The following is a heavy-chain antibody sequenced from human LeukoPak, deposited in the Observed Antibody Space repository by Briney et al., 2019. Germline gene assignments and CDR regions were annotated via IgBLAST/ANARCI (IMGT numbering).Heavy chain of an antibody. CDR1: GGSISSSSYY. D-gene: IGHD3-22*01. J-gene: IGHJ4*02. CDR3: ARDTPTYYYDSSGYTV. Sequence: SETLSLTCTVSGGSISSSSYYWSWIRQPAGKGLEWIGRIYTSGSTNYNPSLKSRVTISVDTSKNQFSLKLSSVTAADTAVYYCARDTPTYYYDSSGYTVWGQGTLVTVSS. CDR2: IYTSGST. V-gene: IGHV4-61*02.